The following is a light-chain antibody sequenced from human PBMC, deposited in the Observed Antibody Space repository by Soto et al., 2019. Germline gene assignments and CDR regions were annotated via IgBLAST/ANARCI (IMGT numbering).Light chain of an antibody. V-gene: IGKV1-5*03. CDR1: QSISSW. CDR3: QQYNSYALT. CDR2: KTS. Sequence: DIQMTQSPSTLSASVGDRVTITCRASQSISSWLAWYQQKPWQAPKLLIYKTSSLESGVPSRFSGSGSGTEFTRTISSVQADYFATYYCQQYNSYALTFGQATKAEIK. J-gene: IGKJ1*01.